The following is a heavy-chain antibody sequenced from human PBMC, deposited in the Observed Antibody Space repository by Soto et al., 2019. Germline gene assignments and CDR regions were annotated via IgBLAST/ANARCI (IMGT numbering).Heavy chain of an antibody. CDR3: AHSALPMITFGGVGVTGYDY. V-gene: IGHV2-5*02. CDR1: GFSLSTSGVG. D-gene: IGHD3-16*01. J-gene: IGHJ4*02. Sequence: QITLKESGPTLVKPTQTLTLTCTFSGFSLSTSGVGVGWIRQPPGKALEWLALIYWDDDKRYSPSLKSRLTITKDTSKNQVVLTTTNMDPVDTATYYCAHSALPMITFGGVGVTGYDYWGQGTLVTVSS. CDR2: IYWDDDK.